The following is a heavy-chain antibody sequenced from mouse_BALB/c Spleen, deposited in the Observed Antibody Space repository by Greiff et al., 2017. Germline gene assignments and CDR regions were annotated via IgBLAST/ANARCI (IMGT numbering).Heavy chain of an antibody. D-gene: IGHD2-1*01. CDR1: GFTFSSFG. Sequence: EVKLMESGGGLVQPGGSRKLSCAASGFTFSSFGMHWVRQAPEKGLEWVAYISSGSSTIYYADTVKGRFTISRDNPKNTLFLQMTSLRSEDAAMYDCARLYGNSFMDYWGQGTSVTVSS. V-gene: IGHV5-17*02. CDR3: ARLYGNSFMDY. CDR2: ISSGSSTI. J-gene: IGHJ4*01.